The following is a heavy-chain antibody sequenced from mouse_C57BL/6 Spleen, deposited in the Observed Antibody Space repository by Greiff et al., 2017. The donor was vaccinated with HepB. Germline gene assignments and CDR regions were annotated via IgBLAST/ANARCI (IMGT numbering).Heavy chain of an antibody. CDR1: GYSFTDYN. CDR3: ARWDGYDDYFDY. CDR2: INPNYGTT. J-gene: IGHJ2*01. D-gene: IGHD2-2*01. V-gene: IGHV1-39*01. Sequence: EVQLQQSGPELVKPGASVKISCKASGYSFTDYNMNWVKQSNGKSLEWIGVINPNYGTTSYNQKFKGKATMTVDQSSSTAYMQLNRLTSEDSAVCYCARWDGYDDYFDYWGQGTTLTVSS.